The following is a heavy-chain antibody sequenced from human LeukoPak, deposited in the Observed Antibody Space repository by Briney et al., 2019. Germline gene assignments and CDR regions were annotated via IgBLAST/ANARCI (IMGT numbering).Heavy chain of an antibody. V-gene: IGHV4-4*02. CDR2: VYDNGST. CDR3: ASPRADRSTWYAVDY. D-gene: IGHD2/OR15-2a*01. CDR1: GFTFSSYSM. J-gene: IGHJ4*02. Sequence: PGGSLRLSCAGSGFTFSSYSMNWVRQSPGKGLEWIGEVYDNGSTNYNPSLKSRVTISVDKSKNQFSLKLASVTAADTAVYYCASPRADRSTWYAVDYWGQGTLVTVSS.